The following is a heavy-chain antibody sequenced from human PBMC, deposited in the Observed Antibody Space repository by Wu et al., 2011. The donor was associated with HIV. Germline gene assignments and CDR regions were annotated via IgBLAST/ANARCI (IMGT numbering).Heavy chain of an antibody. V-gene: IGHV4-59*01. CDR2: ISDMGAP. Sequence: EWIGYISDMGAPTTTPPSKSRLTISVDASKNQFSLKLSSVTAADTAVYYCARDSTRVAFDIWGQGTMVTVSS. J-gene: IGHJ3*02. D-gene: IGHD2-2*01. CDR3: ARDSTRVAFDI.